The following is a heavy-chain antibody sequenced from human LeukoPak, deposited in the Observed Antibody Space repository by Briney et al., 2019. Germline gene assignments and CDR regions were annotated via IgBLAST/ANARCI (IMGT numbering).Heavy chain of an antibody. J-gene: IGHJ1*01. CDR2: ISGSGGST. CDR1: GFTFSSYA. Sequence: GGSLRLSCAASGFTFSSYAMSWVRQAPGKGLEWVSAISGSGGSTYYADSVKGRFTISRDNSKNTLYLQMNSLRAEDTAVDYCAKTRAMIVVVTRYFQHWGQGTLVTVSS. D-gene: IGHD3-22*01. CDR3: AKTRAMIVVVTRYFQH. V-gene: IGHV3-23*01.